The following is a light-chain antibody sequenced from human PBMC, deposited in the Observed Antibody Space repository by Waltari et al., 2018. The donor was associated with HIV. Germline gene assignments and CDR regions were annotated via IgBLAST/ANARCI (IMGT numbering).Light chain of an antibody. Sequence: QSALTQPPSASESLGQSVTISCTGTSSDVGDYDYVSWYHQHPGKAPKLLIFGVNKRPSGVPDRFSGSKSGTTASLTVSGLQAEDEADYYCSSYGDNNKYFFGTGTKVTVL. J-gene: IGLJ1*01. V-gene: IGLV2-8*01. CDR3: SSYGDNNKYF. CDR1: SSDVGDYDY. CDR2: GVN.